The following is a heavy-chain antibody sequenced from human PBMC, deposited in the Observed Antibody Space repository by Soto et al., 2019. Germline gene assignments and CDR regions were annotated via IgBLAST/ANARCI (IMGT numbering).Heavy chain of an antibody. V-gene: IGHV3-30*18. Sequence: GGSLRLSCAASGFTFSSYGMHWVRQAPGKGLEWVAVISYDGSNKYYVDSVKGRFTISRDNSKNTLYLQMNSLRAEDTAVYYCAKVGPYSSGWYYFDYWGQGTLVTVSS. CDR2: ISYDGSNK. CDR3: AKVGPYSSGWYYFDY. J-gene: IGHJ4*02. CDR1: GFTFSSYG. D-gene: IGHD6-19*01.